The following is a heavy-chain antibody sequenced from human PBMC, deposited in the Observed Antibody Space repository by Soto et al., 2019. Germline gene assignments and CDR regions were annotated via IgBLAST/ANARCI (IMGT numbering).Heavy chain of an antibody. J-gene: IGHJ4*02. CDR2: LSGSGGST. CDR1: GFTFSSYV. D-gene: IGHD5-18*01. CDR3: AKSMVTWGFDY. Sequence: EVQLLEYGGGLVQPGGSLRLSCAASGFTFSSYVMSWVRQAPGKGLEWVSTLSGSGGSTYYADSVKGRFTISRDNSKNTLYLQMNSLRAEDTAVYYCAKSMVTWGFDYWGQGTLVTVSS. V-gene: IGHV3-23*01.